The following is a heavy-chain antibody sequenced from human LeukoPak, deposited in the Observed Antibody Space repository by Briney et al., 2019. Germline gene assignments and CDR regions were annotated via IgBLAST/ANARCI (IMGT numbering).Heavy chain of an antibody. CDR2: ISSTGTT. D-gene: IGHD3-9*01. Sequence: SETLSLTCTVSGDSISGKYWSWIRRPAGRGLEWLGRISSTGTTDYSPSLKGRATMSLETSKNQFSLSLTSVTAADTAVYYCARLDILVPRAVEWFDPWGQGTLVIVSS. CDR3: ARLDILVPRAVEWFDP. J-gene: IGHJ5*02. V-gene: IGHV4-4*07. CDR1: GDSISGKY.